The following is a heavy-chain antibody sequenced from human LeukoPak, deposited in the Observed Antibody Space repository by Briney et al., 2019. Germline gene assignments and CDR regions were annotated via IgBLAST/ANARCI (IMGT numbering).Heavy chain of an antibody. J-gene: IGHJ4*02. Sequence: GESLKISCKGSGYSFTSYCISWVRQMPGKGLEWMGRIDPSDSYTNYSPSFQGHVTISADKSISTAYLQWSSLKASDTAMYYCARGVWFGESYFDYWGQGTLVTVSS. CDR3: ARGVWFGESYFDY. D-gene: IGHD3-10*01. CDR1: GYSFTSYC. V-gene: IGHV5-10-1*01. CDR2: IDPSDSYT.